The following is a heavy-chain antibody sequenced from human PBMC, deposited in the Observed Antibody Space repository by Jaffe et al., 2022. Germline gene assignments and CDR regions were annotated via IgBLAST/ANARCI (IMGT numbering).Heavy chain of an antibody. CDR1: GFTFSSYW. D-gene: IGHD6-13*01. V-gene: IGHV3-7*05. CDR3: ARISGVYSSTWSDAFDI. CDR2: IKLDGSDK. Sequence: EVQLVESGGGLVQPGGSLRLSCAASGFTFSSYWMSWVRQAPGKGLEWVANIKLDGSDKYYVDSVKGRFTISRDNAKNSLYLQMNSLTAEDAAMYYCARISGVYSSTWSDAFDIWGQGTMVTISS. J-gene: IGHJ3*02.